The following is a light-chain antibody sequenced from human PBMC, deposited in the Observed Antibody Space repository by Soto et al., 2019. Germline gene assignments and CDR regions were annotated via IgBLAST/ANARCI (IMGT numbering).Light chain of an antibody. CDR3: SSYTSSSTLVV. CDR2: EVS. Sequence: QSALTQPASVSGSPGQSITISCTGTSSDVGGYNYVSWYQHHPGKAPKLMIFEVSNRPSGVSNRFSGSKSGNTASLTISGLQAEDEADYYCSSYTSSSTLVVFGGGTKPPS. J-gene: IGLJ2*01. V-gene: IGLV2-14*01. CDR1: SSDVGGYNY.